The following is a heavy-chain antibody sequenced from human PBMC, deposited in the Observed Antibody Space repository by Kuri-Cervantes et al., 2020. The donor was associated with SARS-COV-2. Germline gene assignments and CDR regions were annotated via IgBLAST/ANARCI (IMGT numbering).Heavy chain of an antibody. Sequence: LVKVSCKASGGTFSSYAISWVRQAPGQGLEWMGRIIPIFGTANYAQKFQGRVTITADESTSTAYMELSSLRPEDTAVYYCASPAGTHPQYAFDIWGQGTMVTVSS. J-gene: IGHJ3*02. CDR2: IIPIFGTA. V-gene: IGHV1-69*13. CDR3: ASPAGTHPQYAFDI. D-gene: IGHD1-14*01. CDR1: GGTFSSYA.